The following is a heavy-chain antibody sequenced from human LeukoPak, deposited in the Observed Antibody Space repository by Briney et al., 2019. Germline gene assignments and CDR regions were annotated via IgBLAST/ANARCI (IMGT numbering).Heavy chain of an antibody. CDR1: GGSFSGYY. J-gene: IGHJ6*03. CDR3: ARPARRRIVVVKDYYYMDV. V-gene: IGHV4-34*01. Sequence: SETLSLTCAVYGGSFSGYYWSWIRQPPGKGPEWIGEINHSGSTNYNPSLKSRVTISVDTSKNQFSLKLSSVTAADTAVYYCARPARRRIVVVKDYYYMDVWGKGTTVTVSS. CDR2: INHSGST. D-gene: IGHD3-22*01.